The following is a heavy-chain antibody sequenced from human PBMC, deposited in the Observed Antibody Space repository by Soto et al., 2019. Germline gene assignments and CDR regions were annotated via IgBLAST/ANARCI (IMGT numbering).Heavy chain of an antibody. V-gene: IGHV1-8*01. J-gene: IGHJ6*02. CDR3: ARDLIAVAGTNYYYGMDV. CDR2: MNPNSGNT. Sequence: GASVKVSCKASGYTFTSYDINWVRQATGQGLEWMGWMNPNSGNTGYAQKFQGRVTMTRNTSTSTAYMELSSLRSEDTAVYYCARDLIAVAGTNYYYGMDVWGQGITVTVSS. CDR1: GYTFTSYD. D-gene: IGHD6-19*01.